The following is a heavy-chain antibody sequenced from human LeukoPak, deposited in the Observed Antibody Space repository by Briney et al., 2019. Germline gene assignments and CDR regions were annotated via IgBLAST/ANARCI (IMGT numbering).Heavy chain of an antibody. CDR3: ARYTGSYFTSAFDI. CDR2: IDYSGST. V-gene: IGHV4-59*01. Sequence: SETLSLTCTVSGGTISSYYWSWIRQPPGKGLDWIGYIDYSGSTNYNPSLKSQVTISVDTSKNQFSLKLSSVTAADTAVYYCARYTGSYFTSAFDIWGQGTMVTVSS. D-gene: IGHD1-26*01. CDR1: GGTISSYY. J-gene: IGHJ3*02.